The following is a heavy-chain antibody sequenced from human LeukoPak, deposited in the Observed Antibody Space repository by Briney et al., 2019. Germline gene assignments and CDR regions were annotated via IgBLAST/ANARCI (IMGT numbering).Heavy chain of an antibody. D-gene: IGHD6-19*01. V-gene: IGHV4-59*12. CDR1: GGSISSYY. CDR3: ARDLDSSGWADY. Sequence: NPSETLSLTCTVSGGSISSYYWSWIRQPPGKGLEWIGEIDHNGSTNYNPSLKSRVTISVDTSKNQFSLKLSSVTAADTAVYYCARDLDSSGWADYWGQGTLVTVSS. J-gene: IGHJ4*02. CDR2: IDHNGST.